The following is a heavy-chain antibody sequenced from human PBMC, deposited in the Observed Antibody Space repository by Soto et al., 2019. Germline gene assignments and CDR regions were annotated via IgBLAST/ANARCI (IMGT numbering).Heavy chain of an antibody. CDR3: ARDSSIAARRVAFDI. CDR2: INPNRGGT. V-gene: IGHV1-2*04. Sequence: ASVKVSCKASGYTFTGYYMHWVRQAPGQGLEWMGWINPNRGGTNYAQKFQGCVTMTRDTSISTAYMELSRLRSDDTAVYSCARDSSIAARRVAFDIWGQGTMVTVSS. D-gene: IGHD6-6*01. J-gene: IGHJ3*02. CDR1: GYTFTGYY.